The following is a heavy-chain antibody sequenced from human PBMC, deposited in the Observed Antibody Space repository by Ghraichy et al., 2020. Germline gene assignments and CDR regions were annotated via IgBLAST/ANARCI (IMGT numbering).Heavy chain of an antibody. D-gene: IGHD6-6*01. CDR1: GFTFSSYS. CDR2: ISSSSRTI. J-gene: IGHJ2*01. CDR3: AKNFAARKGFWYFDL. Sequence: GGSLRLSCAASGFTFSSYSMNWVRQAPGKGLEWISYISSSSRTIFYADSVKGRFTISRDNDKKSLYLQTNTLRDEDTAVYYCAKNFAARKGFWYFDLWGRGTLVTVSS. V-gene: IGHV3-48*02.